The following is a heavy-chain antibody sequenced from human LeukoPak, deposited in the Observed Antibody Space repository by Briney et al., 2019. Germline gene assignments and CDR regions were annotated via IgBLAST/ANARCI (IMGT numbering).Heavy chain of an antibody. D-gene: IGHD3-10*01. V-gene: IGHV3-33*01. CDR3: AREFGELNDY. Sequence: GRSLRLSCAASGFTFSSYGMHWVRQAPGKGLEWVAVIWYDGSNKYYADSVKGRFTISRDNSKNTLYLQINTLRAEDTAVYYCAREFGELNDYWGQGTLVTVSS. J-gene: IGHJ4*02. CDR2: IWYDGSNK. CDR1: GFTFSSYG.